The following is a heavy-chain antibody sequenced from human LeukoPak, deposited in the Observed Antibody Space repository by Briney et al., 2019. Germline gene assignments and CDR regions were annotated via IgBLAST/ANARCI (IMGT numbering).Heavy chain of an antibody. CDR3: ASVSGYYPSYYFDY. CDR1: GYTFISYG. V-gene: IGHV1-18*01. Sequence: GASVKVSCKASGYTFISYGITWVRQAPGQGLEWLGWISAYNGNIDYAQKLQGRVTLTTDTSTSTAYMEVRSLRSDDTAVYYCASVSGYYPSYYFDYWGQGTPVTVSS. J-gene: IGHJ4*02. D-gene: IGHD3-3*01. CDR2: ISAYNGNI.